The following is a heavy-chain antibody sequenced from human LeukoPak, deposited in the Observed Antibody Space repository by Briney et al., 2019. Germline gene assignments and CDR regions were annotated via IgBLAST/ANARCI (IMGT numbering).Heavy chain of an antibody. D-gene: IGHD3-10*01. Sequence: SQTLSLTCAISGDSVSSNSAAWNWIRQSPSRGLEWLGRTYYRSKWYNDYAISVKSRVAFNPDASKNQIYLHPYSVTPEDTAVYYCARGGYWFDPWGQGTLVTVSS. J-gene: IGHJ5*02. V-gene: IGHV6-1*01. CDR2: TYYRSKWYN. CDR3: ARGGYWFDP. CDR1: GDSVSSNSAA.